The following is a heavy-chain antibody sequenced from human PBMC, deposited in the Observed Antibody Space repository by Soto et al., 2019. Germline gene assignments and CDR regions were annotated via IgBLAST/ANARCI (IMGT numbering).Heavy chain of an antibody. Sequence: PCWSLRLSSLGSGLTASPSIINSVSPAPENGLDWVSSIRSRSDLYHADPVKGPFTTSRDNAPNSVSLQPNSLRAEATAVYYCARAYPAWPLAYGLHVWGQATTLTLAS. D-gene: IGHD2-21*01. J-gene: IGHJ6*02. V-gene: IGHV3-21*01. CDR3: ARAYPAWPLAYGLHV. CDR1: GLTASPSI. CDR2: IRSRSDL.